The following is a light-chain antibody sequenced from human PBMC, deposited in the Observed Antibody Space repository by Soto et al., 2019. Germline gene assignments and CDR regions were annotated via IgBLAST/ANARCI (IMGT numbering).Light chain of an antibody. V-gene: IGKV1-39*01. Sequence: DIQMTQSPSTLSGSVGDRVTITCRASQSISSYLNWYQQKPGKAPKLLIYAASSLQSGVPSRFSGSGSGTDFTLTISSLQPEDFATYYCQQSYSTTFGGGTKVDIK. J-gene: IGKJ4*01. CDR1: QSISSY. CDR3: QQSYSTT. CDR2: AAS.